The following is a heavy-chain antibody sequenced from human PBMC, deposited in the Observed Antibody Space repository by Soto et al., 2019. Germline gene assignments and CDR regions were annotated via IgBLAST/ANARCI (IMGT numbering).Heavy chain of an antibody. CDR1: GFTFSSYA. D-gene: IGHD6-13*01. V-gene: IGHV3-23*01. J-gene: IGHJ4*02. CDR3: AKSMRGQQLVRMKFSH. Sequence: PGGSLRLSCAASGFTFSSYAMSWVRQAPGKGLEWVSAISGSGGSTYYADSVKGRFTISRDNSKNTLYLQMNSLRAEDTAVYYCAKSMRGQQLVRMKFSHWGQGTLVTVSS. CDR2: ISGSGGST.